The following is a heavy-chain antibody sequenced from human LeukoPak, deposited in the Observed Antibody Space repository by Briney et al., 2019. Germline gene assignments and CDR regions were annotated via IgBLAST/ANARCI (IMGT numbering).Heavy chain of an antibody. J-gene: IGHJ6*03. D-gene: IGHD3-16*01. CDR2: ISNSGRTI. CDR1: GFTFSSYE. Sequence: PGGSLRLSCAASGFTFSSYEMNWVRQAPGKGLEWVSYISNSGRTIYYADSVKGRFTVSRDNAKNSLYLQMNSLRAEDTAVYYCARVGVNSIKGYFYYMDVWGKGTTVTVSS. V-gene: IGHV3-48*03. CDR3: ARVGVNSIKGYFYYMDV.